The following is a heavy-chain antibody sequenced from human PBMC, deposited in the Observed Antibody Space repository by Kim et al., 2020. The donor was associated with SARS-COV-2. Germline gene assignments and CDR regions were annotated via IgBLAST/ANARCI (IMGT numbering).Heavy chain of an antibody. CDR3: ARGGVTLGDY. J-gene: IGHJ4*02. V-gene: IGHV4-31*03. Sequence: SETLSITCTVSGGSISSGGYYWSWIRQHPGKGLEWIGYIYYSGSTYYNPSLKSRVTISVDTSKNQFSLKLSSVTAADTAVYYCARGGVTLGDYWGQGTLVTVSS. CDR1: GGSISSGGYY. D-gene: IGHD2-21*02. CDR2: IYYSGST.